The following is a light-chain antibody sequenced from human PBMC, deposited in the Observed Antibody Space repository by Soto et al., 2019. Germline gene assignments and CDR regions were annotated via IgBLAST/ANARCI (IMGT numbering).Light chain of an antibody. V-gene: IGKV3-11*01. CDR1: QSVGSS. Sequence: EIVLTQSPATLSLSPGDRATLSCRASQSVGSSLAWFRQKPGQAPRLLIYDAYTRAPGIPARFSGSGSGTDFTLTISSLEPEDFAVYYYQQRSSWPLTFGGGSKVEVK. J-gene: IGKJ4*02. CDR3: QQRSSWPLT. CDR2: DAY.